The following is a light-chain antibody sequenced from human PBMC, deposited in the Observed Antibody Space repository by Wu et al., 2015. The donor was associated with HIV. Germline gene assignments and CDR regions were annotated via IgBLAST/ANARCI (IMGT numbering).Light chain of an antibody. CDR3: QQQANWPLT. J-gene: IGKJ5*01. CDR1: RSVSSA. V-gene: IGKV3-11*01. Sequence: EIVLTQSPAALSISPGERATLSCRASRSVSSAVAWYQQKPGQTPRLLIYDASNRATGTPARFTGGGSGTDYSLTISSLEPEDFAVYYCQQQANWPLTFGQGTRLEIK. CDR2: DAS.